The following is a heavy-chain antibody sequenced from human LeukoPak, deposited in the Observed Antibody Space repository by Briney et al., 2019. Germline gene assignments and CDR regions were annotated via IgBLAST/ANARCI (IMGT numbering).Heavy chain of an antibody. D-gene: IGHD4-17*01. CDR2: INHSGST. J-gene: IGHJ4*02. CDR3: ARCLRNFDY. V-gene: IGHV4-30-4*08. Sequence: PSQTLSLTCTVSGGSISSGDYYWSWIRQPPGKGLEWIGEINHSGSTNYNPSLKSRVTISVDTSKNQFSLKLSSVTAADTAVYYCARCLRNFDYWGQGTLVTVSS. CDR1: GGSISSGDYY.